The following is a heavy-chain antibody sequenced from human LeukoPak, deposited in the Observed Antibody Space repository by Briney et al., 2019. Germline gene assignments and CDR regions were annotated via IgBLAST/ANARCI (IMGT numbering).Heavy chain of an antibody. V-gene: IGHV3-7*01. CDR1: GFTFSSYW. CDR3: ARGGADLWSGSHYFDY. J-gene: IGHJ4*02. CDR2: MKQDGSER. Sequence: AGGSLRLSCAASGFTFSSYWMSWVRQAPGKGLEWVAKMKQDGSERYYVDSVKGRFTISRDNAKNLLYLQMNSLRAEDTAVYYCARGGADLWSGSHYFDYWGQGTLVTVSS. D-gene: IGHD3-3*01.